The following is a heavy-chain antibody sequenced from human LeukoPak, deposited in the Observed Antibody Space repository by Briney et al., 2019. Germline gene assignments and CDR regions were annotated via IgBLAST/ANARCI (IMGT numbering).Heavy chain of an antibody. CDR3: ARENPYYYYGMDV. J-gene: IGHJ6*02. CDR2: IYYSGST. D-gene: IGHD1-14*01. Sequence: PSETLSLTCTVSGGSISSYYWSWIRQPPGKGLEWIGHIYYSGSTNYNPSLKSRVTISVDTSKNQFSLKLSSVTAADTAVYYCARENPYYYYGMDVWGQGTTVTVSS. CDR1: GGSISSYY. V-gene: IGHV4-59*01.